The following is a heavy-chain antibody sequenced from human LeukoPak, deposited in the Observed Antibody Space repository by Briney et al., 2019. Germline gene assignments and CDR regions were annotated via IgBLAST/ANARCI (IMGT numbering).Heavy chain of an antibody. D-gene: IGHD3-22*01. V-gene: IGHV4-4*07. J-gene: IGHJ4*02. CDR3: ATPDSSGYYYLY. Sequence: SETLSLTCTVSGGSISSYYWSWIRQPAGKGLEWIGRIYTSGSTNYNSSLKSRVTMSVDTSKNQFSLKLSSVTAADTAVYYCATPDSSGYYYLYWGQGTLVTVSS. CDR1: GGSISSYY. CDR2: IYTSGST.